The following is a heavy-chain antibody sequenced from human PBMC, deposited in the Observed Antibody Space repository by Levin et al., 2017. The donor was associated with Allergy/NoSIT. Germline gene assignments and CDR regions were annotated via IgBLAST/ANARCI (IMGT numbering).Heavy chain of an antibody. V-gene: IGHV1-8*01. CDR2: MNPNSGNT. CDR3: ARGQGKYSSSPGMEDY. D-gene: IGHD6-6*01. J-gene: IGHJ4*02. Sequence: GESLKISCKASGYTFTSYDINWVRQATGQGLEWMGWMNPNSGNTGYAQKFQGRVTMTRNTSISTAYMELSSLRSEDTAVYYCARGQGKYSSSPGMEDYWGQGTLVTVSS. CDR1: GYTFTSYD.